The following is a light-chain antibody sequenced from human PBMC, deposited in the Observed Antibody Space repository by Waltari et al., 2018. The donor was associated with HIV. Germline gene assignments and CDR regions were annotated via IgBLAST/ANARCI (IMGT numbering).Light chain of an antibody. CDR1: QTVRSSS. V-gene: IGKV3-20*01. Sequence: EIVLTQSPDTVSLSPGERVTLSCRASQTVRSSSLAWHQQKPGQAPRLLIYGASSRATGIPDRFSGSGSGTDFTLTISRLEPEDFAVYYCQQYGSSVWTFGQGTKVEI. CDR2: GAS. J-gene: IGKJ1*01. CDR3: QQYGSSVWT.